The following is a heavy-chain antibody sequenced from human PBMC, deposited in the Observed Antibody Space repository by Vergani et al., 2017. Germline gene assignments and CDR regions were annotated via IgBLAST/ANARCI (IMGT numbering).Heavy chain of an antibody. CDR3: TTFGDRSGYLVY. D-gene: IGHD3-22*01. J-gene: IGHJ4*02. Sequence: EVQLVESGGGLVKPGGSLRLSCAASGFTFSNAWMSWVRQAPGKGLEWVGRNKSKTDGGTTDYAAPVTGRFTISRDDSKNTLSLQMNSLKTEDTAVYYCTTFGDRSGYLVYWGQGTLVTVSS. V-gene: IGHV3-15*01. CDR2: NKSKTDGGTT. CDR1: GFTFSNAW.